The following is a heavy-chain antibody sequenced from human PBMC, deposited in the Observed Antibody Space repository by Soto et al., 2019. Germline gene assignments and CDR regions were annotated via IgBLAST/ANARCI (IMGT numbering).Heavy chain of an antibody. J-gene: IGHJ3*02. CDR3: ARGGQSSWVDAFDI. D-gene: IGHD6-13*01. CDR1: GGSFSGYY. V-gene: IGHV4-34*01. Sequence: QVQLQQWGAGLLKPSETLSLTCAVYGGSFSGYYWSWIRQPPGKGLEWIGEINHSGSTNYNPSLKSRVTISVDTSKNQFSLKLSSVTAADTAVYYCARGGQSSWVDAFDIWGQGTMVTVSS. CDR2: INHSGST.